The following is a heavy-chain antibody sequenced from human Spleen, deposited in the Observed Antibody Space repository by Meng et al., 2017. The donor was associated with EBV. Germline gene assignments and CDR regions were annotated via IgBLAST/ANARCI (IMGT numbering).Heavy chain of an antibody. CDR2: IYHNGDT. Sequence: QVQRRESGPGLVKPLQTPSLTCSVSGGSISSGTYYWSWIRQPPGRGLEWIGYIYHNGDTYYSPSLQSRLTISVDTSKNQFSLKMSSVTAADTAVYFCASGSGGNFDFWGQGTLVTVSS. D-gene: IGHD3-16*01. V-gene: IGHV4-30-4*01. CDR1: GGSISSGTYY. CDR3: ASGSGGNFDF. J-gene: IGHJ4*02.